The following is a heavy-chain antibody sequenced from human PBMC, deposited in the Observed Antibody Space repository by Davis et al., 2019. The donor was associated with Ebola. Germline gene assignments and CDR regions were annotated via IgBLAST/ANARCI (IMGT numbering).Heavy chain of an antibody. CDR1: VITFSSYA. J-gene: IGHJ4*02. V-gene: IGHV3-23*01. CDR3: ASGYSGYDYWIDY. CDR2: ISGSGGST. Sequence: GGSLRLSCTDSVITFSSYAMTWVRQAPGKGLEWVSAISGSGGSTYYADSVKGRFTISRDNSKNTLYLQMNSLRTEDTAVYYCASGYSGYDYWIDYWGQGTLVTVSS. D-gene: IGHD5-12*01.